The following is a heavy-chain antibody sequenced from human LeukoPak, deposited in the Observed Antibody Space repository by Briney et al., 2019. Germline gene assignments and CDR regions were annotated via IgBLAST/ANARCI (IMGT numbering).Heavy chain of an antibody. V-gene: IGHV3-21*01. CDR2: ISSSSSYK. CDR1: GFTFSTYT. J-gene: IGHJ4*02. CDR3: AGDLGEMATTNSDY. D-gene: IGHD5-24*01. Sequence: GGSLRLSCAASGFTFSTYTMNWVRQAPGKGLEWVSCISSSSSYKYYADSVKGRFTTSRDNAKNSLYLQMNTLRAEDTAVYYCAGDLGEMATTNSDYWGQGTLVTVSS.